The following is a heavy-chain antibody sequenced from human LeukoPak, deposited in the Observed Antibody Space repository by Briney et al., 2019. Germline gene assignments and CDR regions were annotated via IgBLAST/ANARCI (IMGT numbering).Heavy chain of an antibody. Sequence: PGGSLRLSCAVSGFRVSDYYMSWVRQAPGKGLEGVGLIRERGEAFSADFATGRFALSRDESENTLYPQMNSLRVEDTAVYFCARDRAANQDWVEFDPWGQGTPVIVSS. D-gene: IGHD3/OR15-3a*01. V-gene: IGHV3-66*03. CDR3: ARDRAANQDWVEFDP. CDR1: GFRVSDYY. CDR2: IRERGEA. J-gene: IGHJ5*02.